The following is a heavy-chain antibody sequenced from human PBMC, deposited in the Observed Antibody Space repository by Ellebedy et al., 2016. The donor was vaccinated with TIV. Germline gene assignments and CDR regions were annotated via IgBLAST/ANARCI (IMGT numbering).Heavy chain of an antibody. CDR2: IYPGDSDT. D-gene: IGHD2-2*02. J-gene: IGHJ4*02. V-gene: IGHV5-51*01. CDR3: TRFLGYCNTTSCYTFGYFDY. Sequence: GESLKISRQGSGYRFDRYWIGWVRQMPGKGLEWMGTIYPGDSDTRYSPSFQGQVTISADKSISTAFLQWSSLRAPDTAIYYCTRFLGYCNTTSCYTFGYFDYWGQGTLVTVSS. CDR1: GYRFDRYW.